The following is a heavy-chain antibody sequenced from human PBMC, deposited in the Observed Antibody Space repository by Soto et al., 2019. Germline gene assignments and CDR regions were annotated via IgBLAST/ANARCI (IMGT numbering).Heavy chain of an antibody. Sequence: SLRRSCAPRGLKHCGSALPPDRQNQGKGLEWVSGISWNSGSIGYADSVKGRFTISRDNAKNSLYLQMNSLRAEDTALYYCAKDMVRGITDYYGMDVWGQGTTVTVSS. CDR3: AKDMVRGITDYYGMDV. D-gene: IGHD3-10*01. V-gene: IGHV3-9*01. CDR2: ISWNSGSI. J-gene: IGHJ6*02. CDR1: GLKHCGSA.